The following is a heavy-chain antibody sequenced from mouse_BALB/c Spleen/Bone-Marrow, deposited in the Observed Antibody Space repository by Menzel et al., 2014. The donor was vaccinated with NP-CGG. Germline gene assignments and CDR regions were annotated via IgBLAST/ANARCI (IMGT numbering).Heavy chain of an antibody. CDR1: GYSFTGYN. V-gene: IGHV1-39*01. J-gene: IGHJ1*01. D-gene: IGHD3-3*01. CDR2: IDPYYGGT. Sequence: EVKLVESGPELEKPGASVKISRKASGYSFTGYNMNWVKQSNGKSLEWIGNIDPYYGGTTYNQKFKGKATLTVDKSSSTAYMQLKSLTSEDSAVYYCARVGDNRHFDVWGAGTTVTVSS. CDR3: ARVGDNRHFDV.